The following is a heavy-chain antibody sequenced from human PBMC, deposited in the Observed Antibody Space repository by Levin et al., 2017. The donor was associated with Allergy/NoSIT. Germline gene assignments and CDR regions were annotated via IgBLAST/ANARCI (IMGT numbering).Heavy chain of an antibody. CDR1: GFTFDDYG. Sequence: SCAASGFTFDDYGMSWVRQAPGKGLEWVSGINWNGGSTGYADSVKGRFTISRDNAKNSLYLQMNSLRAEDTALYYCAREGGYSYYYYYMDVWGKGTTVTVSS. D-gene: IGHD5-12*01. CDR3: AREGGYSYYYYYMDV. CDR2: INWNGGST. J-gene: IGHJ6*03. V-gene: IGHV3-20*04.